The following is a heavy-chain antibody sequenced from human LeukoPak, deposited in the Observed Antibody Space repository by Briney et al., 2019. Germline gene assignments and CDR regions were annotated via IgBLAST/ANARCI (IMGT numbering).Heavy chain of an antibody. V-gene: IGHV4-61*02. J-gene: IGHJ4*02. CDR2: IYTSGST. D-gene: IGHD3-22*01. CDR1: GGSISSGSYY. CDR3: ARHILKRHSSGYYGKNGAVDY. Sequence: PSETLSLTCTVSGGSISSGSYYWSWIRQPAGKGLEWIGRIYTSGSTNYNPSLKSRVTISVDTSKNQFSLKLSSVTAADTAVYYCARHILKRHSSGYYGKNGAVDYWGQGTLVTVSS.